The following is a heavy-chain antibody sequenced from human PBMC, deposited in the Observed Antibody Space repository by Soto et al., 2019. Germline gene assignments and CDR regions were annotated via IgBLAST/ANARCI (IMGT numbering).Heavy chain of an antibody. D-gene: IGHD2-8*02. J-gene: IGHJ6*02. Sequence: QVQLQESGPGLVKPSQTLSLTGTVSVDSISSGTNFWSWIRQPPGKGLEWVGFIHHSGTTFYNPSLKSRVMISGDTSENQISLKMTSLTAADTAVYYCARARGYCTGPNCSLFYFDGLDVWGQGTKVSVSS. V-gene: IGHV4-30-4*01. CDR3: ARARGYCTGPNCSLFYFDGLDV. CDR1: VDSISSGTNF. CDR2: IHHSGTT.